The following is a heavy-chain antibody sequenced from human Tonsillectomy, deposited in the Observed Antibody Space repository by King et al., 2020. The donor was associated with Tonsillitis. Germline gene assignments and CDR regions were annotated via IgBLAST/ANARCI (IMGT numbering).Heavy chain of an antibody. CDR2: IYHSGST. D-gene: IGHD5-24*01. J-gene: IGHJ6*02. V-gene: IGHV4-34*01. CDR3: ARVSISAIMRSRDYYYTMDL. CDR1: VGSFSGYY. Sequence: VQLQQWGAGLLKPSETLSLTCAVYVGSFSGYYWSWIRQPPGKGLEWIGQIYHSGSTNYNPSLEGRVTISVDTSKNQFSLKLTSLTAADTGIYYCARVSISAIMRSRDYYYTMDLWGQGTTGTVSS.